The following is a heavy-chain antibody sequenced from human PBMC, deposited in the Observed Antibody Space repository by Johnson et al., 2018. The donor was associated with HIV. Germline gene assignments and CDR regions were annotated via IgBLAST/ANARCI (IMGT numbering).Heavy chain of an antibody. D-gene: IGHD1-26*01. CDR2: IGTAGDT. CDR1: GFTFSSYD. Sequence: VQLVESGGGVVQPGRSLRLSCAASGFTFSSYDMHWVRQATGKGLEWVSAIGTAGDTYYPGSVKGRFTISRDNAKNSLYLQMNSLRAEDTAVYYCARDQGGSYYAAFDIWGQGTMVTVS. CDR3: ARDQGGSYYAAFDI. V-gene: IGHV3-13*01. J-gene: IGHJ3*02.